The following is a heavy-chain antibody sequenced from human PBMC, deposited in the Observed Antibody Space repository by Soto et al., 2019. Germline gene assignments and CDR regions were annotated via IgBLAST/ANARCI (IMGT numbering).Heavy chain of an antibody. CDR2: IKQDGSET. Sequence: LRLSCAASGLFFSDYWMSWVRQAPGKGREWVASIKQDGSETYYLDSVKGRFTFSRDNAKNSLDLQMSSLRAEDTAVYYCARGPEGFYSLTNKWFDPWGQGTLVTVSS. CDR3: ARGPEGFYSLTNKWFDP. V-gene: IGHV3-7*01. CDR1: GLFFSDYW. J-gene: IGHJ5*02. D-gene: IGHD2-21*01.